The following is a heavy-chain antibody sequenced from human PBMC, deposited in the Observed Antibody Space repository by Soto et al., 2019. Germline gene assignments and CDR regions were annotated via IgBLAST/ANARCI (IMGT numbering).Heavy chain of an antibody. CDR3: ARTLRWLQEPGSFDS. V-gene: IGHV2-70*01. J-gene: IGHJ4*02. CDR2: IDWDDDK. D-gene: IGHD5-12*01. Sequence: SGPTLVNPTQTLTLTCIFSGFSLTTDRMCVNWIRQPPGKAPEWLALIDWDDDKYYSTSLKTRLTISKDTSKNEVVLILTNVDPVDTGTYFCARTLRWLQEPGSFDSWGQGILVTAPQ. CDR1: GFSLTTDRMC.